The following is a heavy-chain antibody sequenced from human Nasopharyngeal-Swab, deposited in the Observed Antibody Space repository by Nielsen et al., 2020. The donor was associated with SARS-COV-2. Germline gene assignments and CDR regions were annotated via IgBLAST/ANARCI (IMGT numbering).Heavy chain of an antibody. CDR1: GGTISSYY. D-gene: IGHD3/OR15-3a*01. CDR2: VYYSGST. CDR3: ARGWTTNNWFDP. V-gene: IGHV4-59*01. Sequence: SETLSLTCTVSGGTISSYYWSWIRQPPGKGLEWIGYVYYSGSTNYNPSLRSRVTISVDTSKNQFSLKLSSVTAADTAVYYCARGWTTNNWFDPWGQGTLVTVSS. J-gene: IGHJ5*02.